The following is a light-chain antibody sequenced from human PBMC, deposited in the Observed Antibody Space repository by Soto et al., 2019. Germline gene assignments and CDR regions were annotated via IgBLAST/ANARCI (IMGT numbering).Light chain of an antibody. V-gene: IGKV3-20*01. J-gene: IGKJ1*01. CDR1: QSVSSTL. CDR3: QHYGDSSWT. Sequence: EIVLTQSPAALSLSPGERATLSCRASQSVSSTLLTWYQQKPGQAPRLLIYGVSSRATGIPDRFSGSGPGTDFTLTISRLEPEDFVVYFCQHYGDSSWTFGQGARVEIK. CDR2: GVS.